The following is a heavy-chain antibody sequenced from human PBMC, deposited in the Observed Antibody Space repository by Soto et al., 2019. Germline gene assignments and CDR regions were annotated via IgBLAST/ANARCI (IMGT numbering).Heavy chain of an antibody. D-gene: IGHD5-12*01. V-gene: IGHV4-59*01. CDR1: GASLGSYF. CDR2: ISFSGAT. J-gene: IGHJ4*02. CDR3: TRGWRDGYKRYFEF. Sequence: LCRTWNFSGASLGSYFWTWILQTPGKGLDCIGSISFSGATYSTPSLKGRAALSVYTSEIHLSLTLNSVTSADTAVYFGTRGWRDGYKRYFEFWGQGNQVTVSS.